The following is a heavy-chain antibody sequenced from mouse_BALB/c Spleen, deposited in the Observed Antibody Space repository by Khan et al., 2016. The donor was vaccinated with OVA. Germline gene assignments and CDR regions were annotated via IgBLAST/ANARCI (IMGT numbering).Heavy chain of an antibody. CDR2: ISYSGNT. J-gene: IGHJ2*01. V-gene: IGHV3-2*02. Sequence: EVQLQESGPGLVKPSQSLSLTCTVTGYSITSDYVWNWIRQFPGNKLEWMGFISYSGNTNYNPSLKSRISITRDTSKNQLFLQLNSVTTEDTATYYCDRVYGGDFDYWGQGTTLTVSA. D-gene: IGHD1-1*01. CDR3: DRVYGGDFDY. CDR1: GYSITSDYV.